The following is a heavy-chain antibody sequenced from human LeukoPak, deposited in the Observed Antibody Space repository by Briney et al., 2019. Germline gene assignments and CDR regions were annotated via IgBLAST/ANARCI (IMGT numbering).Heavy chain of an antibody. D-gene: IGHD6-19*01. CDR3: AKGFGGGWYRGIDY. CDR1: GFRFSDYY. V-gene: IGHV3-11*04. J-gene: IGHJ4*02. Sequence: GGSLRLSCAASGFRFSDYYMTWIRQAPGKGLEWVSYISSGGITIYYADSVKGRFTISRDNSKNTLYLQMNSLRAEDTAVYYCAKGFGGGWYRGIDYWGQGTLVTVSS. CDR2: ISSGGITI.